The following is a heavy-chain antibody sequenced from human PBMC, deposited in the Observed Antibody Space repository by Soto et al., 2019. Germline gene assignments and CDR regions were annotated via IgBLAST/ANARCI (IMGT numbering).Heavy chain of an antibody. J-gene: IGHJ6*02. V-gene: IGHV4-4*08. D-gene: IGHD3-9*01. CDR1: GGSISSHS. Sequence: SETLSLTCSVSGGSISSHSWNWIRQPPGRGLEWIGHVYSSGSTNYNPSLKSRVTISVDTSKNQFSLKLSSVTAADTAVYYCARDHYVYDILTGYGYYYGMDVWGQGTTVTVSS. CDR3: ARDHYVYDILTGYGYYYGMDV. CDR2: VYSSGST.